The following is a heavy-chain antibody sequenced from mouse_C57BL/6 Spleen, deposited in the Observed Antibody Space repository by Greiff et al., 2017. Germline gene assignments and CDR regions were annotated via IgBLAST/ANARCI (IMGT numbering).Heavy chain of an antibody. Sequence: EVHLVESGEGLVKPGGSLKLSCAASGFTFSSYAMSWVRQTPEKRLEWVAYISSGGDYIYYADTVKGRFTISRDKARNTLYLQMSSLKSEDTAMYYCTRIRPYDYYSWFAYWGQGTLVTVSA. CDR2: ISSGGDYI. J-gene: IGHJ3*01. CDR3: TRIRPYDYYSWFAY. D-gene: IGHD2-4*01. V-gene: IGHV5-9-1*02. CDR1: GFTFSSYA.